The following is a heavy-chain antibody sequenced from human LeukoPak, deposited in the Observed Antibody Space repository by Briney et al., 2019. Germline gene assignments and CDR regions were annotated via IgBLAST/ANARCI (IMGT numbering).Heavy chain of an antibody. CDR3: AREGYGDYGTFDY. J-gene: IGHJ4*02. CDR2: IIPIFGTA. CDR1: GGTFSSYA. D-gene: IGHD4-17*01. V-gene: IGHV1-69*13. Sequence: SVKVSCKASGGTFSSYATSWVRQAPGQGLEWMGGIIPIFGTANYAQKFQGRVTITADESTSTAYMELSSLRSEDTAVYYCAREGYGDYGTFDYWGQGTLVTVSS.